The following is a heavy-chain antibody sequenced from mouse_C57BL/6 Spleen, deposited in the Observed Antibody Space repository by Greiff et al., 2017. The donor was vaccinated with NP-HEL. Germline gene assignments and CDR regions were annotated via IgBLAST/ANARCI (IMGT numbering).Heavy chain of an antibody. CDR1: GFTFSSYG. V-gene: IGHV5-6*01. CDR3: ARHEEGY. CDR2: ISSGGSYT. J-gene: IGHJ3*01. Sequence: EVQLVESGGDLVKPGGSLKLSCAASGFTFSSYGMSWVRQTPDKRLEWVATISSGGSYTYYPDSVKGRFTISRDNAKNTLYLQMSSLKSEDTAMYYCARHEEGYWGQGTLVTVSA.